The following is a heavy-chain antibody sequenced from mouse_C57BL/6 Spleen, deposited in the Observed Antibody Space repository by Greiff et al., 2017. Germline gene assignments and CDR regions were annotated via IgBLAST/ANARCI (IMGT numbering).Heavy chain of an antibody. D-gene: IGHD3-3*01. CDR2: IDPETGGT. V-gene: IGHV1-15*01. CDR3: TRAGEGDAMDY. CDR1: GHTFTDYE. Sequence: VKVVESGAELVRPGASVTLSCKASGHTFTDYEMHWVKQTPVHGLEWIGAIDPETGGTAYNQKFKGKAILTADKSSSTAYMELRSLTSEDSAVYYCTRAGEGDAMDYWGQGTSVTVSS. J-gene: IGHJ4*01.